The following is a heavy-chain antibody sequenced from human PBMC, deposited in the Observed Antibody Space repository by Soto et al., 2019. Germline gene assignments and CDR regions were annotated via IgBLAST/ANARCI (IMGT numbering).Heavy chain of an antibody. CDR2: ISYDGSNK. Sequence: QVQLVESGGGVVQPGRSLRLSCAASGFTFSSYGMHWFRQATGKGLEWVAVISYDGSNKYYADSVKGRFTISRDNSKNTLYMQMNSLRAEDTAVYYCAKSGSGSTVSSYYYYYMDVWGKGTTVTVSS. D-gene: IGHD1-26*01. CDR1: GFTFSSYG. J-gene: IGHJ6*03. CDR3: AKSGSGSTVSSYYYYYMDV. V-gene: IGHV3-30*18.